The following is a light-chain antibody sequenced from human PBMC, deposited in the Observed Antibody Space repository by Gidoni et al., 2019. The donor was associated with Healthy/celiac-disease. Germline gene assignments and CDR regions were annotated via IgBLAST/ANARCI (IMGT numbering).Light chain of an antibody. J-gene: IGKJ1*01. CDR2: AAS. V-gene: IGKV1-39*01. CDR3: QQSYSTPPT. CDR1: QSISSY. Sequence: DIQLTQSPSSLSASVGDRVTITCRASQSISSYLNWYQQKPGKAPKLLIYAASSLQSGVPSRFGGSGSGTDFTRTISSLQPEDFATYYCQQSYSTPPTFGQGTKVEIK.